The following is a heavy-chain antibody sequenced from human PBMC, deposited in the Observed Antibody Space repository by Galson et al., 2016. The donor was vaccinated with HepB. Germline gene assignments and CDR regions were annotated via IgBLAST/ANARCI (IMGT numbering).Heavy chain of an antibody. CDR1: GGSISNYY. CDR3: ARDDPILDPAHAFDI. Sequence: SETLSLTCSVSGGSISNYYWGWIRRPPGKGLEWIGYISSSGSTNYNPSLKSRFSISLDTSKNQFSLRVSSWTAADTAVYYCARDDPILDPAHAFDIWGQGTMVTVSS. CDR2: ISSSGST. D-gene: IGHD1-1*01. V-gene: IGHV4-59*01. J-gene: IGHJ3*02.